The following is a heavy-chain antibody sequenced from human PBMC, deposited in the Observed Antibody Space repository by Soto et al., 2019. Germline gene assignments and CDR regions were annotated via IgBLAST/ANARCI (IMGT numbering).Heavy chain of an antibody. CDR1: GYTFTSYA. D-gene: IGHD3-22*01. J-gene: IGHJ4*02. V-gene: IGHV1-3*05. CDR3: AFSSGYYSYDY. Sequence: QVQLVQSGAEEKKPGASVKVSCKASGYTFTSYAIHWVRQAPGQRLEWMGWINAGNVNTKYSQKFQGRVTITRNTSASTAYMELGSLRSEDTAVYYCAFSSGYYSYDYWGQGPLVTVSS. CDR2: INAGNVNT.